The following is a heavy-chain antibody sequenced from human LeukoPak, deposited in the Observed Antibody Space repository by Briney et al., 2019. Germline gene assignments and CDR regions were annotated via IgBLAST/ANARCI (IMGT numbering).Heavy chain of an antibody. CDR3: ARTLVVVMYYGMDV. V-gene: IGHV3-30-3*01. D-gene: IGHD3-22*01. CDR1: GFTFSSYA. J-gene: IGHJ6*02. Sequence: PGGSLRLSCAASGFTFSSYAMHWVRQAPGKGLERVAVISYDGSNKYYADSVKGRFTISRDNSKNTLYLQMNSLRAEDTAVYYCARTLVVVMYYGMDVWGQGTTVTVSS. CDR2: ISYDGSNK.